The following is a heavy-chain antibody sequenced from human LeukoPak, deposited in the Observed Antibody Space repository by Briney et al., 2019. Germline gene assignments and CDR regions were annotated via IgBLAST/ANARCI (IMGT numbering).Heavy chain of an antibody. CDR3: ARGPTSPDTAMVNDY. Sequence: ASVKVSCKASGYTFTSYGISWVRQAPEQGLEWMGWISAYNGNTNYAQKLQGRVTMTTDTSTSTAYMELRSLRSDDTAVYYCARGPTSPDTAMVNDYWGQGTLVTASS. CDR2: ISAYNGNT. V-gene: IGHV1-18*01. CDR1: GYTFTSYG. J-gene: IGHJ4*02. D-gene: IGHD5-18*01.